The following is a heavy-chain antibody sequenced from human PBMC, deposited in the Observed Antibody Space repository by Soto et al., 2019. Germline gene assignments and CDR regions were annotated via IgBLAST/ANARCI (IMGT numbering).Heavy chain of an antibody. V-gene: IGHV1-69*06. J-gene: IGHJ4*02. CDR3: ASHPDYGGNTFDY. CDR2: IIPIFGTA. CDR1: GGTFSSYA. Sequence: ASVKVSCKASGGTFSSYAISWVRQAPGQGLEWMGGIIPIFGTANYAQKFQGRVTITADKSTSTAYMELSSLRSEDTAVYYCASHPDYGGNTFDYWGQGTLVTVSS. D-gene: IGHD4-17*01.